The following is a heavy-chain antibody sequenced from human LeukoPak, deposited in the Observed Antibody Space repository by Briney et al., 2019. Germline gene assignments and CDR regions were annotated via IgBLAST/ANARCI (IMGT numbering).Heavy chain of an antibody. V-gene: IGHV3-30-3*01. J-gene: IGHJ4*02. D-gene: IGHD7-27*01. CDR2: ISYDGSNK. Sequence: QAGGSLRLSCAASGFTFSSYAMHWVRQAPGKGLEWVAVISYDGSNKYYADSVKGRFTISRDSSKNTVYLQMNSLRAEDTAQYYCAKGQVPHPEPDIILIGVFDWGQGALVTVAS. CDR3: AKGQVPHPEPDIILIGVFD. CDR1: GFTFSSYA.